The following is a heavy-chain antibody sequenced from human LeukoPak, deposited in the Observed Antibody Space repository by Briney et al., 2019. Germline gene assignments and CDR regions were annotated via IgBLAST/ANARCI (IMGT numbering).Heavy chain of an antibody. CDR3: ARDKGGQTLGLRFGAMDV. J-gene: IGHJ6*03. CDR1: GYTFTSYG. V-gene: IGHV1-18*01. Sequence: ASVKVSCKASGYTFTSYGISWVRQAPGQGLEWMGWISAYNGNTNYAQKLQGRVTMTTDTSTSTAYMELRSLRSDDTAVYYCARDKGGQTLGLRFGAMDVWGKGTTVTVSS. CDR2: ISAYNGNT. D-gene: IGHD3-3*01.